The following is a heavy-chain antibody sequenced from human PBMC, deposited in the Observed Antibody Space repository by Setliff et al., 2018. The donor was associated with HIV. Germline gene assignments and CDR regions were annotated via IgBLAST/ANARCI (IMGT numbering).Heavy chain of an antibody. Sequence: KPSETLSLTCGVSGYSISSDYCWGWIRQPPGKGLEWIGRIYASGSTNYNPSLKSRVSISVDMSQNQFSLRLNSVTAADTAVYYCARGGGPDTNFDSWGRGTLVTVSS. CDR2: IYASGST. J-gene: IGHJ4*02. D-gene: IGHD3-16*01. V-gene: IGHV4-38-2*01. CDR3: ARGGGPDTNFDS. CDR1: GYSISSDYC.